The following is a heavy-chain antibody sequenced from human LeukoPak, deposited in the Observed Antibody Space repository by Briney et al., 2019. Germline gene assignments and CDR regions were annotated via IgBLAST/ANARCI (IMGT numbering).Heavy chain of an antibody. CDR1: GGSFSGYY. J-gene: IGHJ5*02. Sequence: SETLSLTCAVYGGSFSGYYWSWIRQPPGKGLEWIGEINHSGSTNYNPSLKSRVTISVDTSKNQFSLKLSSVTAADTAVYYCARTIPAASPWFDPWGQGTLVTVSS. D-gene: IGHD2-2*01. CDR3: ARTIPAASPWFDP. V-gene: IGHV4-34*01. CDR2: INHSGST.